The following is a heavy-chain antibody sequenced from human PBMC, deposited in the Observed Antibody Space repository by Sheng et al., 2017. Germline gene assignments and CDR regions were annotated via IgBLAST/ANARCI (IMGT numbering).Heavy chain of an antibody. CDR1: GGSFSGYY. CDR3: ASESSSWYVMDV. Sequence: QVQLQQWGAGLLKPSETLSLTCAVYGGSFSGYYWSWIRQPPGKGLEWIGEINHSGSTNYNPSLKSRVTISVDTSKNQFSLKLSSVTAADTAVYYCASESSSWYVMDVWGKGDHGSPVSS. D-gene: IGHD6-13*01. J-gene: IGHJ6*04. CDR2: INHSGST. V-gene: IGHV4-34*01.